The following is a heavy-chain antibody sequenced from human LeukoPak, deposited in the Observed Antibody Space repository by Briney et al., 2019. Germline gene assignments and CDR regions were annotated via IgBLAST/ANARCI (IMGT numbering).Heavy chain of an antibody. CDR3: ARDRSLYYYDSSGYSDY. Sequence: PLRLSCAASGFTFSSYAMHWVRQAPGKGLEWVAVISYDGSNKYYADSVKGRYTISRDNSKNTLYLQMNSLRAEDTAVYYCARDRSLYYYDSSGYSDYWGQGTLVTVSS. D-gene: IGHD3-22*01. CDR1: GFTFSSYA. J-gene: IGHJ4*02. CDR2: ISYDGSNK. V-gene: IGHV3-30*04.